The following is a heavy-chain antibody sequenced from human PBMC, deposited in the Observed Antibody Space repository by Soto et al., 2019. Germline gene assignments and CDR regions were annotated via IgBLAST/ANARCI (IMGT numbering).Heavy chain of an antibody. D-gene: IGHD2-8*01. CDR1: GFTFSSYA. Sequence: PGGSLRLSCAASGFTFSSYAMSWVRQAPGKGLEWVSAISGSGGSTYYADSVKGRFTISRDNSKNTLYLQMNSLRAEDTAVYYCAKFIGCTNGVCNQYDYYYYGMDVWGQGTTVTVSS. V-gene: IGHV3-23*01. J-gene: IGHJ6*02. CDR3: AKFIGCTNGVCNQYDYYYYGMDV. CDR2: ISGSGGST.